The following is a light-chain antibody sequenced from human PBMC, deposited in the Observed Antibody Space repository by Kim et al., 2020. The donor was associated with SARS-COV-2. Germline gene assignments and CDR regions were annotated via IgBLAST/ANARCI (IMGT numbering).Light chain of an antibody. CDR2: DAT. V-gene: IGKV3-15*01. J-gene: IGKJ1*01. CDR3: QQSNDWPPLT. Sequence: SPGERATLSCRASQTINNKLVWYQQKPGQAPRLLIYDATTRATGVPARFIGSGSETDFTLTISSLQSEDFAVYYCQQSNDWPPLTFGQGTKVGIK. CDR1: QTINNK.